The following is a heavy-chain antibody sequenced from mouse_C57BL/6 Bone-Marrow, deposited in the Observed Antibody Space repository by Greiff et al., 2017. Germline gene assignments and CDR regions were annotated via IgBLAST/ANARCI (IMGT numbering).Heavy chain of an antibody. CDR1: GYTFTDYY. CDR3: ARDWFAY. V-gene: IGHV1-19*01. J-gene: IGHJ3*01. Sequence: EVKLQESGPVLVKPGASVKMSCKASGYTFTDYYMNWVKQSHGKSLEWIGVINPYNGGTSYNQKFKGKATLTVDKSSSTAYMELHSLTSEDSAVYYYARDWFAYWGQGTLVTVSA. CDR2: INPYNGGT.